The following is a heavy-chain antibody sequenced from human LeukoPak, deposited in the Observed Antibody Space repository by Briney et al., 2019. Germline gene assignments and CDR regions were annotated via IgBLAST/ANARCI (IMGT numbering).Heavy chain of an antibody. CDR1: GGSFSGYY. J-gene: IGHJ5*02. Sequence: PSETLSLTCAVYGGSFSGYYWSWIRQPPGKGLEWIGEINHSGSTNYNPSLKSRVTISVDTSKNQFSLKLSPVTAADTAVYYCARAGYSSGWYLDPWGQGTLVTVSS. CDR2: INHSGST. V-gene: IGHV4-34*01. D-gene: IGHD6-19*01. CDR3: ARAGYSSGWYLDP.